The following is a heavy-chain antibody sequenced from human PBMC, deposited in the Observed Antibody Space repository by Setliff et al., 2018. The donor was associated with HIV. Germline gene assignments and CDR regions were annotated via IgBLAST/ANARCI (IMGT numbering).Heavy chain of an antibody. CDR3: AKDGDYSNWDYDAFDI. CDR1: RFDFNNYW. J-gene: IGHJ3*02. CDR2: IGQDGSEK. V-gene: IGHV3-7*01. D-gene: IGHD1-7*01. Sequence: GSLRLSCAASRFDFNNYWMCWVRQAPGKGLEWVANIGQDGSEKNYVDSVKGRFTISRDNAKNSMDLQMNSLRAEDTAVYYCAKDGDYSNWDYDAFDIWGQGTMVTVSS.